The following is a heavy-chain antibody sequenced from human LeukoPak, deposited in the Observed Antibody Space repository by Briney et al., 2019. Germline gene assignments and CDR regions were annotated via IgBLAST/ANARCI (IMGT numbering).Heavy chain of an antibody. CDR2: ISSSGSTI. CDR3: ARSRPGRSYYVVDWFDP. V-gene: IGHV3-11*01. D-gene: IGHD1-26*01. Sequence: PGGSLRLSCAASGFTFSDYYMSWIRQAPGKGLECISYISSSGSTIHDADSVKDRFTISRDNAKNSLYLQMKSLRVEDTAVYYCARSRPGRSYYVVDWFDPWGQGTLVTVSS. J-gene: IGHJ5*02. CDR1: GFTFSDYY.